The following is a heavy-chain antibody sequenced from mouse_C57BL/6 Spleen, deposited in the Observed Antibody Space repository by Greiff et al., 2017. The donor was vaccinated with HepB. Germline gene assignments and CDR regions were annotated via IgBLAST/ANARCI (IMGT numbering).Heavy chain of an antibody. Sequence: QVQLQQPGAELVRPGSSVKLSCKASGYTFTSYWMHWVKPRPIQGLEWIGNIDPSDSETHYNQKFKDKATLTVDKSSSPAYMQLSSLTSEDSAVYYCAREGDGYSYYARDYWGQGTSVTVSS. CDR3: AREGDGYSYYARDY. CDR1: GYTFTSYW. J-gene: IGHJ4*01. CDR2: IDPSDSET. V-gene: IGHV1-52*01. D-gene: IGHD2-3*01.